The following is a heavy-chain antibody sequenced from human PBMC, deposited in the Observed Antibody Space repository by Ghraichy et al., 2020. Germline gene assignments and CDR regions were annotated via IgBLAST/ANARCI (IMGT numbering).Heavy chain of an antibody. J-gene: IGHJ4*02. D-gene: IGHD3-16*02. Sequence: GGSLRLSCAASGFTFSDAWMAWVRQTPGKGLEWVGRILSQSDGGTTDYAAPLKGRFTISRDDSKNTLYLQMNSLKTENTAVYYCISWSGLVGVPSKFFGGVIMGFDNWGQGTLVTVSS. CDR3: ISWSGLVGVPSKFFGGVIMGFDN. CDR2: ILSQSDGGTT. CDR1: GFTFSDAW. V-gene: IGHV3-15*01.